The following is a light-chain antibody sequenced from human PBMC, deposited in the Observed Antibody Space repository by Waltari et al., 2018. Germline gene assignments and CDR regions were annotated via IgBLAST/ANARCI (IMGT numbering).Light chain of an antibody. CDR1: RSNIGNHY. CDR2: EDS. J-gene: IGLJ2*01. CDR3: GTWDDSLNGPL. V-gene: IGLV1-51*02. Sequence: QSVLTQPPSVSAAPGQRVTISCSGGRSNIGNHYVYWYRQYPGTAPKLLIYEDSGRPSGIPGRFSGSKSGTSATLDISGLQSEDEADYYCGTWDDSLNGPLFGGGTKVTVL.